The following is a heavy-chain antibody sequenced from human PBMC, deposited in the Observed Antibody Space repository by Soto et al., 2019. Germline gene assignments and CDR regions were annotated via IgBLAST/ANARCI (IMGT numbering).Heavy chain of an antibody. J-gene: IGHJ4*02. CDR2: IYYSGFT. CDR3: ARGVEGRLANFDY. Sequence: SETLSLTCTVSGDSISSDGYYWSWIRQHPGKGLECIGYIYYSGFTFYNPSLKSRVTISADSSKNQFSLNLTSVTAADTAVYYCARGVEGRLANFDYWGQGTLVTVSS. D-gene: IGHD6-25*01. V-gene: IGHV4-31*03. CDR1: GDSISSDGYY.